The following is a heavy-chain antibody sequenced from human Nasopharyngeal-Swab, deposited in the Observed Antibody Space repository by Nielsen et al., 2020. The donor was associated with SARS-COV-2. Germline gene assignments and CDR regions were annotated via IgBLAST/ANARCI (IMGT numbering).Heavy chain of an antibody. CDR1: GFTFSSYG. V-gene: IGHV3-30*18. CDR2: ISYDGSNK. D-gene: IGHD2-2*02. CDR3: AKGGYCSSTSCYTLVRHMDV. J-gene: IGHJ6*03. Sequence: GGSLRLSCAASGFTFSSYGMHWVRKAPGKGLEWVAVISYDGSNKYYADSVKGRFTISRDNSKNTLYLQMNSLRAEDTAVYYCAKGGYCSSTSCYTLVRHMDVWGKGTTVTVSS.